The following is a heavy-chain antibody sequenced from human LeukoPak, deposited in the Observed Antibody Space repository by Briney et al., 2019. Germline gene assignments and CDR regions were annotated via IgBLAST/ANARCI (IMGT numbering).Heavy chain of an antibody. CDR3: ARGGGTAAAGTYRRFDY. J-gene: IGHJ4*02. CDR1: GGSFSGYY. CDR2: INHSGST. Sequence: SETLSLTCAVYGGSFSGYYWSWIRQPPGKGLEWIGEINHSGSTNYNSSLKSRVTISVDTSKNQFSLKLSSVTAADTAVYYCARGGGTAAAGTYRRFDYWGQGTLVTVSS. D-gene: IGHD6-13*01. V-gene: IGHV4-34*01.